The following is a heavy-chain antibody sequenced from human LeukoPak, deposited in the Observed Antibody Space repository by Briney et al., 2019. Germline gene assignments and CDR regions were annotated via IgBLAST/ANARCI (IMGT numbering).Heavy chain of an antibody. CDR2: IYSGGST. CDR3: ARDQYDILTGYYYYMDV. D-gene: IGHD3-9*01. CDR1: GFTVSSNY. V-gene: IGHV3-53*01. Sequence: GGSLRLSCAASGFTVSSNYMSWVRQAPGKGLEWVSVIYSGGSTYYADSVKGRFTISRDNSKNTLYLQMNSLRAEDTAVYYCARDQYDILTGYYYYMDVWGKGTTVTISS. J-gene: IGHJ6*03.